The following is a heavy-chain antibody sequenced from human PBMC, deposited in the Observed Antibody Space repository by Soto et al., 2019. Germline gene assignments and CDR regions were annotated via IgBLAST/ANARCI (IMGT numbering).Heavy chain of an antibody. V-gene: IGHV3-23*01. D-gene: IGHD5-18*01. CDR3: ARAPASSLTASRPFDY. CDR2: ISGSGGST. J-gene: IGHJ4*02. CDR1: GFTLGNYA. Sequence: EVQLLESGGDLVQPGESLRVSCAASGFTLGNYAMSWVRQAPGKGLEWVSSISGSGGSTYYADSVKGRFTIARDNSKGTLSLQMDSLRVDDTALYYCARAPASSLTASRPFDYWGQGTLITVSS.